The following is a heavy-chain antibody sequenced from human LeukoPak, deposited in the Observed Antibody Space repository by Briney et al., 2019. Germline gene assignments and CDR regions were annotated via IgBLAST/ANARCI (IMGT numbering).Heavy chain of an antibody. J-gene: IGHJ6*02. D-gene: IGHD6-13*01. V-gene: IGHV1-2*02. CDR3: ARGSGIAAAGKVYYGMDV. Sequence: ASVKVSCKASGYTFTGYYMHWVRQAPGQGLEWMGWINPNSGGTNYAQKFQGRVTMTRDTSISTAYMELSSLRSEDTAVYYCARGSGIAAAGKVYYGMDVWGQGTTVTVSS. CDR1: GYTFTGYY. CDR2: INPNSGGT.